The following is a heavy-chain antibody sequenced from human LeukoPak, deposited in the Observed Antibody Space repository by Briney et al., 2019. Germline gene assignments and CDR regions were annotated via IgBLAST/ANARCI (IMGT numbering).Heavy chain of an antibody. CDR2: IWYDGSNK. CDR1: GFTFSSYG. V-gene: IGHV3-33*01. J-gene: IGHJ4*02. Sequence: GGSLRLSCAASGFTFSSYGMHWVRQAPGKGLEWVAVIWYDGSNKYYADSVKGRFTISRDNSKNTLYLQMNSLRAEDTAVYYCARGCGFGELLYCFFDYWGQGTLVTVSS. D-gene: IGHD3-10*01. CDR3: ARGCGFGELLYCFFDY.